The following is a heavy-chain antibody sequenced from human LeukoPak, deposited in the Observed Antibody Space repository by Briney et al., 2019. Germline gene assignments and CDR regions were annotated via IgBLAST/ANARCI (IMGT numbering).Heavy chain of an antibody. CDR2: VSGPGTTT. Sequence: GGSLRLSCAASGFTFINYAMNWVRQAPETGLEWVSTVSGPGTTTYYADSVKGRFTVSRDNSKNTVFLQMDSLRAEDTAVYYCATRRSGNYFATFDYWGQGILVTVSS. J-gene: IGHJ4*02. CDR1: GFTFINYA. V-gene: IGHV3-23*01. D-gene: IGHD3-22*01. CDR3: ATRRSGNYFATFDY.